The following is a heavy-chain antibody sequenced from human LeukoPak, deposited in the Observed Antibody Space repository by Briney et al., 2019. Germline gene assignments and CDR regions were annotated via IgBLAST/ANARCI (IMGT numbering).Heavy chain of an antibody. J-gene: IGHJ4*02. CDR1: GFTFSSYW. CDR3: ARVGHYYGSGSLIDY. Sequence: PGGSLRLSCAASGFTFSSYWMHWVRQAPGKGLVWVSRINSDGSSTSYADSVKGRFTISRDNAKYTLYLQMNSLRAEDTAVYYCARVGHYYGSGSLIDYWGQGTLVTVSS. D-gene: IGHD3-10*01. CDR2: INSDGSST. V-gene: IGHV3-74*01.